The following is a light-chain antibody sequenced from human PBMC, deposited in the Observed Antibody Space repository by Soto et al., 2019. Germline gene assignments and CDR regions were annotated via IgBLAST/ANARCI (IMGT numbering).Light chain of an antibody. J-gene: IGKJ5*01. CDR1: RSLTRW. Sequence: DLQMSQSPSTLSASVGDRVTITCRASRSLTRWLAWYQQKPGRAPKLLIYDASNLEAGVPSRFRGSGSGTDFTFTISRLQPEDIATYYCQQYENLPTFGQGTRLEIK. V-gene: IGKV1-33*01. CDR3: QQYENLPT. CDR2: DAS.